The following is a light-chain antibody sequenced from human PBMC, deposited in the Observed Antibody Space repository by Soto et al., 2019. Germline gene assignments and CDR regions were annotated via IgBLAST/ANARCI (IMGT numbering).Light chain of an antibody. Sequence: EIVLTQSPGTLSLSPGERATLSCRASQSVSSNFLARYQQKPGQPPRLLMYGASSRATSIPDRFSGSGSGTDFTLTISRLEPEDFAVYYCQHYGPPRYTFGQGTKVDIK. J-gene: IGKJ2*01. V-gene: IGKV3-20*01. CDR2: GAS. CDR1: QSVSSNF. CDR3: QHYGPPRYT.